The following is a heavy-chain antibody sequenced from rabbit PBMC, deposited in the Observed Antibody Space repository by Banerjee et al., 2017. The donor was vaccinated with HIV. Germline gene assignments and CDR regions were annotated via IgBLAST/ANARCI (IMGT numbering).Heavy chain of an antibody. Sequence: QEQLEESGGGLVQPEGSLTLTCTASGFSFSSSYYMCWVRQAPGEGLEWIGCIDTDSGGSTYYASWAKGRFTITRSISLNTVTLQMTSLTAADTATYSCARGPNGYDYAFTRLDLWGQGTLVTVS. D-gene: IGHD6-1*01. V-gene: IGHV1S45*01. J-gene: IGHJ3*01. CDR1: GFSFSSSYY. CDR2: IDTDSGGST. CDR3: ARGPNGYDYAFTRLDL.